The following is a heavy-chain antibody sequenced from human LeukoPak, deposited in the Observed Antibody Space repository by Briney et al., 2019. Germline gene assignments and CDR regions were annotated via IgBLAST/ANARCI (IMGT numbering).Heavy chain of an antibody. CDR1: GYTFTSYY. CDR2: MNPNSGNT. CDR3: ARGRYYDFWSGYYPAPDY. J-gene: IGHJ4*02. D-gene: IGHD3-3*01. V-gene: IGHV1-8*02. Sequence: ASVKVSCKASGYTFTSYYMHWVRQATGQGLEWMGWMNPNSGNTGYAQKFQGRVTMTRNTSISTAYMELSSLRSEDTAVYYCARGRYYDFWSGYYPAPDYWGQGTLVTVSS.